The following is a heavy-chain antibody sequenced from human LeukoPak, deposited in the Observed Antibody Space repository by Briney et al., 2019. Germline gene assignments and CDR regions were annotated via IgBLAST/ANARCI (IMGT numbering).Heavy chain of an antibody. V-gene: IGHV4-34*01. CDR3: AKSNGYGLVDI. Sequence: PSETLSLTCAVYGGSFSGYYWIWLRQPPGKGLEWIGEINHSGSTNYNPSLKSRVTISVDTSKKQFSLKLNSVTAADTAVYYCAKSNGYGLVDIWGQGTMVTVSS. CDR2: INHSGST. CDR1: GGSFSGYY. J-gene: IGHJ3*02. D-gene: IGHD3-10*01.